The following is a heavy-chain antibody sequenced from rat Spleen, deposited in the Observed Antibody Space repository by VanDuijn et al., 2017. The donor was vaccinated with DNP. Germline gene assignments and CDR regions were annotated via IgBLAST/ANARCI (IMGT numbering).Heavy chain of an antibody. V-gene: IGHV5-20*01. CDR2: IGYDGDGT. CDR3: TIPVSYDISV. D-gene: IGHD1-12*01. CDR1: GFTFSYYD. Sequence: EVQLVESGGGLVQPGRSLKLSCAASGFTFSYYDMVWVRQAPTKGLEWVASIGYDGDGTYYRDSVKGRFTISRDNAKRSLYLQMDSLRSEDTATYYCTIPVSYDISVWGQGVMVTVSS. J-gene: IGHJ2*01.